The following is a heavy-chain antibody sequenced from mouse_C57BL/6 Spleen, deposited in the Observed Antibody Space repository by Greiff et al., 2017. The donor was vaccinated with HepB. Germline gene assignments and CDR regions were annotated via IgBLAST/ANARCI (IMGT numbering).Heavy chain of an antibody. CDR1: GFTFSDYG. Sequence: EVMLVESGGGLVKPGGSLKLSCAASGFTFSDYGMHWVRQAPEKGLEWVAYISSGSSTIYYADTVKGRFTISRDNAKNTLFLQMTSLRSEDTAMYYCARRDYGNYGWYFDVWGTGTTVTVSS. V-gene: IGHV5-17*01. CDR3: ARRDYGNYGWYFDV. J-gene: IGHJ1*03. CDR2: ISSGSSTI. D-gene: IGHD2-1*01.